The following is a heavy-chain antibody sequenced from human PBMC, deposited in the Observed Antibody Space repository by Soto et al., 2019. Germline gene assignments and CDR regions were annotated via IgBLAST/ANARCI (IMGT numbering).Heavy chain of an antibody. CDR1: GFTFSSYG. CDR2: ICYDGNIK. V-gene: IGHV3-33*01. CDR3: ARVSESGSYYVALDY. D-gene: IGHD1-26*01. Sequence: QVQLVESGGGVVQPGRSLRLSCAASGFTFSSYGMHWVRQAPGKGPAWMAVICYDGNIKYYADSVKGRFTISRDNSKNTLFLQSQSLRPEDTAVYYCARVSESGSYYVALDYWGQGTLVTVSS. J-gene: IGHJ4*02.